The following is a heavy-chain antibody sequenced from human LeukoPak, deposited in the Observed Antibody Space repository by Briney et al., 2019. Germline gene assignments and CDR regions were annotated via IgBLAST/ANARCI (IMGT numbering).Heavy chain of an antibody. CDR2: SYYRGST. CDR3: AREAIEVDV. J-gene: IGHJ6*04. D-gene: IGHD3-22*01. V-gene: IGHV4-39*07. CDR1: GRSLSSSSYY. Sequence: SETLSLACTVSGRSLSSSSYYWGWILQPPGKGVEWNGSSYYRGSTYYSPALKSRVTISVDTSKNQFSLKLSSVTGADTAVYYCAREAIEVDVWGKGTTGTVSS.